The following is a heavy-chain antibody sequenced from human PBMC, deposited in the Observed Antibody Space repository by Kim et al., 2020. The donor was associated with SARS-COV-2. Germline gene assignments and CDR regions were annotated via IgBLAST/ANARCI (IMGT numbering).Heavy chain of an antibody. J-gene: IGHJ4*02. Sequence: VKGRFTISRDNAKNSLYLQMNSLRAEDTAVYYCARAVYDILTGSDYFDYWGQGTLVTVSS. V-gene: IGHV3-11*04. CDR3: ARAVYDILTGSDYFDY. D-gene: IGHD3-9*01.